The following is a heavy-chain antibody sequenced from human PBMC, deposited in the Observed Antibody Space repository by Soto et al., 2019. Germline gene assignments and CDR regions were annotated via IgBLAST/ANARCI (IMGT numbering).Heavy chain of an antibody. Sequence: GGSLRLSCAVSGFSFGSYWMSWVRQAPGKGLEWLASIKDDGSERYYPDSVKGRFTISRDNAKNSLSLQMNSLRGEDTAFYYCARDVGPVTIFGEALSGYFDCWGQGTLVTVSS. D-gene: IGHD3-3*01. CDR1: GFSFGSYW. CDR2: IKDDGSER. CDR3: ARDVGPVTIFGEALSGYFDC. J-gene: IGHJ4*02. V-gene: IGHV3-7*03.